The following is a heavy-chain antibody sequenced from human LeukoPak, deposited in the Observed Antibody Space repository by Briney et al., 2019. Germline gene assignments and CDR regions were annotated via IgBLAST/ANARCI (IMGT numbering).Heavy chain of an antibody. CDR3: AKDVYSSGWYGRGFDY. J-gene: IGHJ4*02. D-gene: IGHD6-19*01. Sequence: GGSLRLSCAASGFTFSSYAMSWVRQAPGKGLERVSAISGSGGSTYSADSVKGRFTISRDNSKNTLYLQMNSLRAEDTAVYYCAKDVYSSGWYGRGFDYWGQGTLVTVSS. CDR2: ISGSGGST. V-gene: IGHV3-23*01. CDR1: GFTFSSYA.